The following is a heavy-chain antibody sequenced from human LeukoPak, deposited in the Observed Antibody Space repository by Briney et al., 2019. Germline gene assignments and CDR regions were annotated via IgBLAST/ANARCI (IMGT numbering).Heavy chain of an antibody. CDR2: IWYDGSNK. J-gene: IGHJ4*02. V-gene: IGHV3-33*01. Sequence: GGSLRLSCAASGFTFSSYGMHWVRQAPGKGLEWVAVIWYDGSNKYYTDSVKGRFTISRDNSKNTLYLQMNSLRAEDTAVYYCARGRGVGSWLDYWGQGTLVTVSS. CDR3: ARGRGVGSWLDY. D-gene: IGHD6-13*01. CDR1: GFTFSSYG.